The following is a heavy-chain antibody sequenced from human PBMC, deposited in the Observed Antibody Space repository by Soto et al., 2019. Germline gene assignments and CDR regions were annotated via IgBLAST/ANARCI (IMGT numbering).Heavy chain of an antibody. CDR3: GHRSYSNGWYDY. CDR1: GLSLNTTAVC. Sequence: GPTLVNPTQTLTLTCPLSGLSLNTTAVCVGWVRQPPGKALEWLAVIYWNDAKRYSPSLKSRLTLTKDTSKNQVVLTMTNMDPVDKATYYCGHRSYSNGWYDYWGQGALVTVSS. V-gene: IGHV2-5*01. D-gene: IGHD6-19*01. J-gene: IGHJ4*02. CDR2: IYWNDAK.